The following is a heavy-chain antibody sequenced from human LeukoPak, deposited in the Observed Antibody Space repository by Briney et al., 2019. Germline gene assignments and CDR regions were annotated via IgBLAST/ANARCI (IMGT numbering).Heavy chain of an antibody. Sequence: SETLSLTCTVSGGSISSGSYYWRWIRQPAGKGLEWIGRIYTSGSTNYNPSLKSRVTISVDTSKNQFSLKLSSVTAADTAVYYCARTTILRGTYYMDVWGKGTTVTISS. CDR2: IYTSGST. D-gene: IGHD3-10*01. CDR3: ARTTILRGTYYMDV. CDR1: GGSISSGSYY. J-gene: IGHJ6*03. V-gene: IGHV4-61*02.